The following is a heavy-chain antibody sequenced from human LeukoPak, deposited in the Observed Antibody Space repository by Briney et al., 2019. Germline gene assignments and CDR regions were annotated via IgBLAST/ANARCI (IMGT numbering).Heavy chain of an antibody. D-gene: IGHD6-13*01. CDR3: AKDSEARSISWYSHFDL. CDR2: VTWSSRSK. V-gene: IGHV3-9*01. CDR1: GFTLEDYG. J-gene: IGHJ2*01. Sequence: GGSLRLSCEASGFTLEDYGIHWVRQVPGKGLEWVSGVTWSSRSKKYADSVRGRFSISRDDANNSLFLQMNNLRPEDTALYYCAKDSEARSISWYSHFDLWGRGTLVTVSS.